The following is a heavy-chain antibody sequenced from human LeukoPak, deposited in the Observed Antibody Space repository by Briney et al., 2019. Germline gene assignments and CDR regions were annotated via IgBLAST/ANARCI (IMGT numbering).Heavy chain of an antibody. Sequence: ASVKVSCRPSGGSFNTYAINWVRQAPGQGLEWMGAIILMFGTSHYAQNFQGRVTITADESTNTVYMELSSLRSEDTAMYYCASRRFGDLLFDYWDQGTLVTVSS. CDR2: IILMFGTS. D-gene: IGHD3-10*01. CDR1: GGSFNTYA. V-gene: IGHV1-69*13. CDR3: ASRRFGDLLFDY. J-gene: IGHJ4*02.